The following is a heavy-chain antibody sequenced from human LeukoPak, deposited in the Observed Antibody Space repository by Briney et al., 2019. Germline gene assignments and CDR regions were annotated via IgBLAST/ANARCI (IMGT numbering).Heavy chain of an antibody. CDR1: GFIVSSNY. D-gene: IGHD6-13*01. Sequence: GGSLRLSCAASGFIVSSNYMSWVRQAPGKGLEWVSVIYSGGSTYYADSVKGRFTISRDNSKNTLYLQMNSLRAEDTAMYYCARRGIAAGMDVWGQGTTVTVSS. J-gene: IGHJ6*02. CDR2: IYSGGST. V-gene: IGHV3-66*04. CDR3: ARRGIAAGMDV.